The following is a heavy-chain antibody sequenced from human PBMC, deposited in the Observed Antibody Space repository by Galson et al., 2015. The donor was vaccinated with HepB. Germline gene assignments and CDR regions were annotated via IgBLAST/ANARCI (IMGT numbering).Heavy chain of an antibody. CDR3: ARVVPYSSGIDAFDI. CDR2: IYYSGST. CDR1: GASVSSGNSY. V-gene: IGHV4-61*01. J-gene: IGHJ3*02. D-gene: IGHD6-19*01. Sequence: SETLSLTCTVSGASVSSGNSYWNWIRQAPGKGLEWIGYIYYSGSTSYNPSLKGRVTMSMDTSKNQFSLKLRSVTAADTATYYCARVVPYSSGIDAFDIWGQGALITVSS.